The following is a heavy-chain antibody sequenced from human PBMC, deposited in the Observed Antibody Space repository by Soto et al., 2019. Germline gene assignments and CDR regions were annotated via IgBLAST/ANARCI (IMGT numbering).Heavy chain of an antibody. CDR3: ARPQNYYDSPPPAAFDI. J-gene: IGHJ3*02. CDR1: GFTFSSYG. CDR2: IWYDGSNK. D-gene: IGHD3-22*01. V-gene: IGHV3-33*01. Sequence: GGSLRLSCAASGFTFSSYGMHWVRQAPGKGLEWVAVIWYDGSNKYYADSVKGRFTISRDNSKNTLYLQMNSLRAEDTAVYYCARPQNYYDSPPPAAFDIWGQGTMVTVSS.